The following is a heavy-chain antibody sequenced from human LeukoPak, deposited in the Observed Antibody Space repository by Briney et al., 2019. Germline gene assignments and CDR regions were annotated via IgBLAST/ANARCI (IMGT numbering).Heavy chain of an antibody. CDR2: IYYSGST. D-gene: IGHD3-10*01. V-gene: IGHV4-39*07. J-gene: IGHJ3*02. Sequence: SETLSLTCTVSGGSISSSSYYWGWIRQPPGKGLEWIGSIYYSGSTYYNPSLKSRVTISVDTSKNQFSLKLSSVTAADTAVYYCARDGGFGGGYAFDIWGQGTMVTVSS. CDR3: ARDGGFGGGYAFDI. CDR1: GGSISSSSYY.